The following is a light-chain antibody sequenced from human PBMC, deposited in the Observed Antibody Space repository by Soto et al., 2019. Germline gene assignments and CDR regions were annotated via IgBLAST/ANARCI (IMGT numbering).Light chain of an antibody. CDR2: DAS. Sequence: DIQMTQTTSSLSASVGDRVTITCQASQDISKYLNWYQQKPGKAPKLLIYDASNLQTGVPSRFSGSGSGTDFTLTISSLQPEDIATYYCQQYDNLPPLTFGQGTKVDIK. CDR3: QQYDNLPPLT. CDR1: QDISKY. J-gene: IGKJ1*01. V-gene: IGKV1-33*01.